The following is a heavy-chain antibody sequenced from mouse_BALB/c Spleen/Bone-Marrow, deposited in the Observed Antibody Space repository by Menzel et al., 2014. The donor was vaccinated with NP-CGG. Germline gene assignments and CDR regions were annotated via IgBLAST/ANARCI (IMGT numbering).Heavy chain of an antibody. J-gene: IGHJ2*01. CDR1: GYAFSSSW. CDR3: ARDGYGKRNYFDY. V-gene: IGHV1-82*01. D-gene: IGHD2-1*01. Sequence: VQLVESGPELVKPGASVKISCKASGYAFSSSWMNWVKQRPGQGLEWIGRIYPGDGDTNYNGKFKGKATLTADKSSSTAYVQLSSLTSVDSAVYFCARDGYGKRNYFDYWGQGTTLTVSS. CDR2: IYPGDGDT.